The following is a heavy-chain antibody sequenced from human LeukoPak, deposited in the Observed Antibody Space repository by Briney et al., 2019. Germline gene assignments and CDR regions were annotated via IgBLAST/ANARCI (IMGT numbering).Heavy chain of an antibody. CDR1: GFPFGSYV. D-gene: IGHD3-9*01. V-gene: IGHV3-48*02. CDR3: ARDHDWAFDL. J-gene: IGHJ4*02. CDR2: INHNAEMI. Sequence: GGSLRLSWEASGFPFGSYVMSWVRQAPGKGLEWIAYINHNAEMIFYPDFVKGRFTISRDNAKSSLYLQMNALRYEDTAIYYCARDHDWAFDLWGQGTLVTVSS.